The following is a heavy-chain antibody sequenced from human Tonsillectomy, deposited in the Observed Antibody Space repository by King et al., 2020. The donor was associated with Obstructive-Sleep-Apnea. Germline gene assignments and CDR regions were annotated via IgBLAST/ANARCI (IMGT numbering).Heavy chain of an antibody. V-gene: IGHV4-39*07. J-gene: IGHJ4*02. CDR1: GGSISSSSYY. Sequence: LQLQESGPGLVKPSETLSLTCIVSGGSISSSSYYWGWIRQPPGKGLEWIGSIFYSGTTYYNLSLKSRVTISVDTSKNQFSLKVNSVTAADTAVYYCVRDWGPYSSGWYAGFDYWGQGTLVTVSS. CDR3: VRDWGPYSSGWYAGFDY. D-gene: IGHD6-19*01. CDR2: IFYSGTT.